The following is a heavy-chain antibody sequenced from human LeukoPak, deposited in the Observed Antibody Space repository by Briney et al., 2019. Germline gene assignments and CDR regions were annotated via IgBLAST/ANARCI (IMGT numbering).Heavy chain of an antibody. CDR3: ARTMTTMTTHGELDF. CDR1: GYTFSNYV. J-gene: IGHJ4*02. CDR2: ISTYTGNS. V-gene: IGHV1-18*01. Sequence: RGASVKVSCKASGYTFSNYVLTWVRQAPGQGLEWMGRISTYTGNSNYAQKFQDRVTMTTDTSTRTAYLDLRNLSSDDTAVYYCARTMTTMTTHGELDFWGQGTLVTVSS. D-gene: IGHD4-17*01.